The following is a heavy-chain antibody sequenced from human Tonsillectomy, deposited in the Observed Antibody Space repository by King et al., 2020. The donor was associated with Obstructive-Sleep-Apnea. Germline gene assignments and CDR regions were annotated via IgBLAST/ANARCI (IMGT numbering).Heavy chain of an antibody. J-gene: IGHJ4*02. CDR3: ARSPGYSFDY. Sequence: VQLQESGPGLVKPSETLSLTCTVSGGSISSYYWSWIRQPPGKGLEWIAYIYYSGSTNYNPSLKSRVTISVDTSKNQVSLKLSSVTAADTAIYYCARSPGYSFDYWGQGTLVTVSS. CDR1: GGSISSYY. V-gene: IGHV4-59*01. CDR2: IYYSGST.